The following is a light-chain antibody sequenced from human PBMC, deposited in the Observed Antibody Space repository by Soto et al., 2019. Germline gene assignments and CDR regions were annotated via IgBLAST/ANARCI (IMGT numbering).Light chain of an antibody. CDR1: SSDVCGYNY. V-gene: IGLV2-14*01. CDR3: SSFTNTITRYA. CDR2: EVS. Sequence: QSALTQPASVSGSPGQSITISCTGTSSDVCGYNYVSWFQHHPGKAPKLIIYEVSYRPSGVSARFSGSKSGDTASLTISGVQAEDEADYYCSSFTNTITRYAFGTGTKLTVL. J-gene: IGLJ1*01.